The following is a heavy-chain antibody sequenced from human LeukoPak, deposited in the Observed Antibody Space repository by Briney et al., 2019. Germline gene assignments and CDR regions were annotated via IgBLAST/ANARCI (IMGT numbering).Heavy chain of an antibody. CDR3: AREGNSRRYWYFDL. CDR2: ITPIFGTA. V-gene: IGHV1-69*13. Sequence: ASVKVSCKASGCTFTSYAISWVRQAPGQGLEWMGGITPIFGTANYAQKFQGRVTITADESTSTAYMELSSLRSEDTAVYYCAREGNSRRYWYFDLWGRGTLVTVSS. D-gene: IGHD5-18*01. J-gene: IGHJ2*01. CDR1: GCTFTSYA.